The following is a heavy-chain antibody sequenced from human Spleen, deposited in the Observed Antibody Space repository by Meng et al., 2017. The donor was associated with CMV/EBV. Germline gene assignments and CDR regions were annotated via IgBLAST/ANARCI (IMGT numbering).Heavy chain of an antibody. Sequence: GESLKISCAVSGFTFSSYAMHWVRQAPGKGLEWVASISYDGTADYFAASVKGRFTISRDNSKNILFLHMTSLGPEDTALYYCARDRGIWSGIFDLWGQGNLVTVSS. D-gene: IGHD3-3*01. CDR3: ARDRGIWSGIFDL. CDR2: ISYDGTAD. J-gene: IGHJ4*02. CDR1: GFTFSSYA. V-gene: IGHV3-30*01.